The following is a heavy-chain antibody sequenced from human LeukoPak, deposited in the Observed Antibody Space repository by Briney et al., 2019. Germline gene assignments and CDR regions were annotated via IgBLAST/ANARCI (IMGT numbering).Heavy chain of an antibody. CDR3: AGADIVVVPAAIPITNYGMDV. Sequence: TGGSLRLSCAASGFTFSSYSMNWVRQAPAKGLEWVSSISSSSSYIYYADSVKGRFTISRDNAKNSLYLQMNSLRAEDTAVYYCAGADIVVVPAAIPITNYGMDVWGQGTTVTVSS. J-gene: IGHJ6*02. CDR1: GFTFSSYS. V-gene: IGHV3-21*01. CDR2: ISSSSSYI. D-gene: IGHD2-2*02.